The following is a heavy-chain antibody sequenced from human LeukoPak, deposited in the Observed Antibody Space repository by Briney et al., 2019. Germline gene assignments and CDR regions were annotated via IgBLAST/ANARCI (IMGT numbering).Heavy chain of an antibody. Sequence: GGSLRLSCAASGFTFSSYAMSWVRQAPGKGLEWVSAISGSGGSTYYADSVKGRFTISRDNSKNTLYLQMNSLRAEDTAVYYCARDLITMVRGSLGAFDIWGQGTMVTVSS. CDR1: GFTFSSYA. D-gene: IGHD3-10*01. V-gene: IGHV3-23*01. CDR3: ARDLITMVRGSLGAFDI. J-gene: IGHJ3*02. CDR2: ISGSGGST.